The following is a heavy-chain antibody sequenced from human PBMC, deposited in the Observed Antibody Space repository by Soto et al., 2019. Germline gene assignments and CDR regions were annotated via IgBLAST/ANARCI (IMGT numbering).Heavy chain of an antibody. D-gene: IGHD4-17*01. Sequence: QVQLVESGGGGVQPGRSLRLSCAASGFTFSSYGMHWVRQAPGKGLEWVAVIWYDGSNKYYADSVKGRFTISRDNSKNTLYLQMNSLRAEDTAVYYCARDCTVTTFFDYMDVWGKGTTVTVSS. V-gene: IGHV3-33*01. CDR1: GFTFSSYG. CDR3: ARDCTVTTFFDYMDV. J-gene: IGHJ6*03. CDR2: IWYDGSNK.